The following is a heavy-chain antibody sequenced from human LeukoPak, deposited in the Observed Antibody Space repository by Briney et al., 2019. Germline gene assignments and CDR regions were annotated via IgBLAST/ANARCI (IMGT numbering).Heavy chain of an antibody. CDR1: GGSLSSSSYY. CDR3: ARRTGARASPYYYYYGMDV. Sequence: SETLSLTCTVSGGSLSSSSYYWGWIRQPPGRGLEWIGSIYYSGSTYYNPSLKSRVTISVDTSKNQFSLKLSSVTAADTAVYYCARRTGARASPYYYYYGMDVWGQGTTVTVSS. CDR2: IYYSGST. J-gene: IGHJ6*02. V-gene: IGHV4-39*01. D-gene: IGHD7-27*01.